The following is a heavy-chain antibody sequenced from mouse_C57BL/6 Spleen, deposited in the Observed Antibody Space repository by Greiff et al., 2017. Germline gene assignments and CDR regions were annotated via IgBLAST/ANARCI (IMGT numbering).Heavy chain of an antibody. J-gene: IGHJ4*01. Sequence: VQLQQPGAELVRPGSSVKLSCKASGYTFTSYWMHWVKQMPIQGLEWIGNIDPSDSETHYNQKFKDKATLTVDKSSSTAYMQLSSLTSEDSAVYYCARSYYDYDDAMDYWGQGTSVTVSS. CDR1: GYTFTSYW. CDR3: ARSYYDYDDAMDY. D-gene: IGHD2-4*01. V-gene: IGHV1-52*01. CDR2: IDPSDSET.